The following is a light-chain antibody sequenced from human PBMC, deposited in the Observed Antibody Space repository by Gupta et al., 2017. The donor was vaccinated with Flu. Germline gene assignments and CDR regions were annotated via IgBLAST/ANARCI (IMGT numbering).Light chain of an antibody. V-gene: IGLV2-14*01. CDR2: DVK. Sequence: SVSTAGTDTSTDVGDSESVSWCQHHPDRVPNILLYDVKKRTAGVSWRFSGSKSGNTASLTIAGSEAEDEDEYVCASWTTTKLIFGGGTKLTV. CDR1: STDVGDSES. CDR3: ASWTTTKLI. J-gene: IGLJ2*01.